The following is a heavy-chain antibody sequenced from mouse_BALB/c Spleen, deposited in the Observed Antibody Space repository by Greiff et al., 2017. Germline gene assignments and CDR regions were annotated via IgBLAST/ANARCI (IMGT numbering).Heavy chain of an antibody. CDR1: GFSLTGYG. V-gene: IGHV2-6-7*01. CDR2: IWGDGST. D-gene: IGHD2-12*01. Sequence: QVQLKESGPGLVAPSQSLSITCTVSGFSLTGYGVNWVRQPPGKGLEWLGMIWGDGSTDYNSALKSRLSISKDNSKSQVFLKMNSLQTDDTARYYCARALYRHYAMDYWGQGTTLTVAS. J-gene: IGHJ2*01. CDR3: ARALYRHYAMDY.